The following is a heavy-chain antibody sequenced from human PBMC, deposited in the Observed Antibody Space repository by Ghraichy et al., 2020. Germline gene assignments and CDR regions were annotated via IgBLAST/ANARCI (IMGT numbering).Heavy chain of an antibody. CDR1: GYTFTSYD. Sequence: ASVKVSCKASGYTFTSYDINWVRQATGQGLEWMGWMNPNSGNTGYAQKFQGRVTMTRNTSISTAYMELSSLRSEDTAVYYCARSNVVVPAAIFHYYYGMDVWGQGTTVTVSS. V-gene: IGHV1-8*01. D-gene: IGHD2-2*01. CDR2: MNPNSGNT. J-gene: IGHJ6*02. CDR3: ARSNVVVPAAIFHYYYGMDV.